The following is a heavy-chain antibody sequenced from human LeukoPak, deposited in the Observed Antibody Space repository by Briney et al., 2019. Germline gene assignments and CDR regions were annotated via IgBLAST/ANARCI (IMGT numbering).Heavy chain of an antibody. J-gene: IGHJ4*02. CDR2: IRYDGSNK. D-gene: IGHD7-27*01. CDR1: GFTFSSYG. CDR3: AKAITGVLGPFDY. V-gene: IGHV3-30*02. Sequence: GGSLRLSCAASGFTFSSYGMHWVRQAPGKGLEWVAFIRYDGSNKYYADSVKGRFTISRDNSKNTLYLQMNSLRAEDTAVYYCAKAITGVLGPFDYWGQGTLVTVSS.